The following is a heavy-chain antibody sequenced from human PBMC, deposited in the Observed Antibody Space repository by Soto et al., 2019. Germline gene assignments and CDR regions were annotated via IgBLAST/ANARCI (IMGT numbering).Heavy chain of an antibody. D-gene: IGHD6-19*01. Sequence: SETLSLTCIVSVGSISCSYWIWIRQSPGKGLEWLGYVYYTGSTNYSPSLRSRVSISVDTSKNEFSLRLSSVTAADTAVYFCARSVAVPGAHIDYWGQGTQVTVSS. V-gene: IGHV4-59*01. CDR2: VYYTGST. CDR1: VGSISCSY. J-gene: IGHJ4*02. CDR3: ARSVAVPGAHIDY.